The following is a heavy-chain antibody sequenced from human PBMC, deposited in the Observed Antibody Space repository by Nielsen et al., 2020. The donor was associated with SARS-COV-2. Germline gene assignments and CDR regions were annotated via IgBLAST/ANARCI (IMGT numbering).Heavy chain of an antibody. Sequence: GGSLRLSCAASGFTLSRYWMNWVRQVPGKGLAWVSRISSDGTKTTYADSVKGRFTISKDNTRNTLYLQMNSLTAEDTAVYYCVRVRDDGYYYDTGPFDNWGQGSLVTVSS. CDR1: GFTLSRYW. V-gene: IGHV3-74*01. CDR2: ISSDGTKT. D-gene: IGHD3-22*01. J-gene: IGHJ4*02. CDR3: VRVRDDGYYYDTGPFDN.